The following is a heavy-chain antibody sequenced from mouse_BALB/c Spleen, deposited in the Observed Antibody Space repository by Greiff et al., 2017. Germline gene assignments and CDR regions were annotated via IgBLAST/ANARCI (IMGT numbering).Heavy chain of an antibody. Sequence: VQRVESGPGLVQPSQSLSITCTVSGFSLTSYGVHWVRQSPGKGLEWLGVIWSGGSTDYNAAFISRLSISKDNSKSQVFFKMNSLQANDTAIYYCARNYYGSSYGFFGYWGQGTTLTVSS. V-gene: IGHV2-2*02. CDR1: GFSLTSYG. J-gene: IGHJ2*01. CDR2: IWSGGST. CDR3: ARNYYGSSYGFFGY. D-gene: IGHD1-1*01.